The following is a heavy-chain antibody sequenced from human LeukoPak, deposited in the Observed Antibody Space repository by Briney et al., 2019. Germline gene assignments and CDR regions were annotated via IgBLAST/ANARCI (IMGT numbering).Heavy chain of an antibody. Sequence: GGSLRLSCAASGFTFSSYAMSWVRQAPGKGLEWVSAISGSGGSTYYADSVKGRFTISRDNSKNTLYLQMNSLRAEDTAVYYCAKNIAAAGMMNWFDPWGQGTLVTVSS. CDR2: ISGSGGST. J-gene: IGHJ5*02. CDR1: GFTFSSYA. V-gene: IGHV3-23*01. D-gene: IGHD6-13*01. CDR3: AKNIAAAGMMNWFDP.